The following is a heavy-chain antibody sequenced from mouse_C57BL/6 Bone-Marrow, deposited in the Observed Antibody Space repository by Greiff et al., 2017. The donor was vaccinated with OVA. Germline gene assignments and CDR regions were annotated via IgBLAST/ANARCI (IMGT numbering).Heavy chain of an antibody. J-gene: IGHJ1*03. Sequence: QVQLQQSGAELVRPGTSVKMSCKASGYTFTNYWIGWAKQRPGHGLEWIGDIYPGGGYTNYNEKFKGNATLTADKSSSTAYMQFSSLTSEDSAIYYCARLDGYWYFDVWGTGTTVTVSS. D-gene: IGHD2-3*01. CDR1: GYTFTNYW. CDR2: IYPGGGYT. CDR3: ARLDGYWYFDV. V-gene: IGHV1-63*01.